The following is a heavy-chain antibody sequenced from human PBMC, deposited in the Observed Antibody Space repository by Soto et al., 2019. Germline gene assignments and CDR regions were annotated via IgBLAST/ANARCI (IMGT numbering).Heavy chain of an antibody. D-gene: IGHD3-22*01. V-gene: IGHV1-69*13. CDR1: RGTFSSYS. CDR3: AKCGYDSSGRLLRYFQH. J-gene: IGHJ1*01. Sequence: ASVKVSCKACRGTFSSYSISWVRQAPGQGLEWMGGIIPIFGTANYAQKLQGRVTITADESTSTAYMELSSLRAEDTAVYYCAKCGYDSSGRLLRYFQHWGQGTLVTVSS. CDR2: IIPIFGTA.